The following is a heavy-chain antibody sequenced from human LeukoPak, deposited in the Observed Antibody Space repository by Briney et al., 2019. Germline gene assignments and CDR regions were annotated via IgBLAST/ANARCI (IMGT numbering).Heavy chain of an antibody. CDR2: ISGTGDST. CDR3: AKDAHYYDSGGYYAPFDC. Sequence: PGGSLRLSCAASGFAFSSYAMSWVRQAPGKGLEWVSGISGTGDSTFYADSVKGRFTTSRDNSKNTLYLQMNTLRAEDTAVYYCAKDAHYYDSGGYYAPFDCWGQGTLVTVSS. V-gene: IGHV3-23*01. J-gene: IGHJ4*02. D-gene: IGHD3-22*01. CDR1: GFAFSSYA.